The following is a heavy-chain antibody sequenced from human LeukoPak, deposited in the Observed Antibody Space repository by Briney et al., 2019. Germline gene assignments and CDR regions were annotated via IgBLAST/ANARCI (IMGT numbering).Heavy chain of an antibody. J-gene: IGHJ3*02. Sequence: GGSLRLSCAASGFTFSSYWMSWVRQAPGKGLEWVANIKQDGSEKYYVDSVKGRCTISRDNAKNSLYLQMNSLRAEDTAVYYCARDWNYKARRPDAFDIWGQGTMVTVSS. CDR1: GFTFSSYW. CDR2: IKQDGSEK. CDR3: ARDWNYKARRPDAFDI. V-gene: IGHV3-7*01. D-gene: IGHD1-7*01.